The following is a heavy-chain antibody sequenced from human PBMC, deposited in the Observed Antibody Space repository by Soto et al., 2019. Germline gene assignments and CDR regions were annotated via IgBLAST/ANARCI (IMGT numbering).Heavy chain of an antibody. CDR1: GYTFTSYG. J-gene: IGHJ5*02. D-gene: IGHD2-2*01. CDR2: ISAYNGNT. V-gene: IGHV1-18*04. CDR3: ARHGRQDIVVVPAASWFDP. Sequence: ASVKVSCKASGYTFTSYGISWVRQAPGQGLEWMGWISAYNGNTNYAQKLQGRVTMSTDTSTSTAYMELRSLRSEDTAVYYCARHGRQDIVVVPAASWFDPWRQGTLVTASS.